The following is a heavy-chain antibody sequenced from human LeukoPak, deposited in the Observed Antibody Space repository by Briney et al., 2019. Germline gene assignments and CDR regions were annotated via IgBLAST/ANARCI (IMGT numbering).Heavy chain of an antibody. J-gene: IGHJ5*02. Sequence: SETLSLTCTVSGGSISSSSYYWGWIRQPPGKGLEWIGSIYYSGSTYYNPSLKSRVTISVDTSKNQFSLKLSSATAADTAVYYCARTYSSGWYGGNWFDPWGQGTLVTVSS. CDR1: GGSISSSSYY. D-gene: IGHD6-19*01. CDR2: IYYSGST. CDR3: ARTYSSGWYGGNWFDP. V-gene: IGHV4-39*01.